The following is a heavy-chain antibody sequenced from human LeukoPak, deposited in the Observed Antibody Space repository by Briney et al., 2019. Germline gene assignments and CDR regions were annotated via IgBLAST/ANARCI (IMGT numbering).Heavy chain of an antibody. CDR1: GFTFSSYW. D-gene: IGHD2-15*01. V-gene: IGHV3-74*01. Sequence: PGGSLRLSCGASGFTFSSYWMHWVRQAPGKGLVWISRINSDGSTTSYADSVKGRFTISRDTSKSTLYLQMNSLRAEDTAVYYCAKRSGDSYYLDSWGQGTLVTVSS. CDR3: AKRSGDSYYLDS. CDR2: INSDGSTT. J-gene: IGHJ4*02.